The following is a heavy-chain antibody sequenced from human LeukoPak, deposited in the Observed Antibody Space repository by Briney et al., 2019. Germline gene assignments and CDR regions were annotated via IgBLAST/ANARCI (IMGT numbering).Heavy chain of an antibody. CDR1: GGSISSSSYY. D-gene: IGHD4-23*01. Sequence: SETLSLTCTVSGGSISSSSYYWGWIRQPPGKGLEWIASIYYSGSTYYNPSLKSRVSISVDTSRNQFSLKLSPVTAADTAVYYCARIGGGPRQFGYWGQGTLVTVSS. V-gene: IGHV4-39*01. CDR3: ARIGGGPRQFGY. CDR2: IYYSGST. J-gene: IGHJ4*02.